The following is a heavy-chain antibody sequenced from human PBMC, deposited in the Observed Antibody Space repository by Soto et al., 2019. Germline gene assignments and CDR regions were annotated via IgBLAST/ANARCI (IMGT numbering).Heavy chain of an antibody. Sequence: SETLSLTCAVSGDSISSYYWIWIRQPAGKGLDWIGRMYTKERTNYNLSFQSRVTMSVNTSKNQFALKLNPVSAADAAVYYCARDDYKHGGNDRLDSGRQGTLVTVSS. CDR2: MYTKERT. D-gene: IGHD3-16*01. CDR3: ARDDYKHGGNDRLDS. J-gene: IGHJ5*01. CDR1: GDSISSYY. V-gene: IGHV4-4*07.